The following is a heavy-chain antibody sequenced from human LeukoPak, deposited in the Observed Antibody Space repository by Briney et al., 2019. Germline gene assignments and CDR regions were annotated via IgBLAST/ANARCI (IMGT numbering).Heavy chain of an antibody. CDR3: ARVPARVVVPVVVGYYYYMDV. CDR2: INPNSGGT. D-gene: IGHD2-2*01. Sequence: ASVKVSCKASGYTFTGYYMHWVRQAPGQGLEWMGWINPNSGGTNYAQKFQGRVTMTRDTSISTAYMELSRLRSDDTAVYYCARVPARVVVPVVVGYYYYMDVWGKGTTVTVSS. V-gene: IGHV1-2*02. CDR1: GYTFTGYY. J-gene: IGHJ6*03.